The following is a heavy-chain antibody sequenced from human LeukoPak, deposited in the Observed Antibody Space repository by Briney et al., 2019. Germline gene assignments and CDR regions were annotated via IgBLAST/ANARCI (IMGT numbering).Heavy chain of an antibody. CDR2: ISGYNGNT. V-gene: IGHV1-18*01. Sequence: ASVKVPCKASGYTFTSYGITWVRQAPGQGLEWMGWISGYNGNTNYAQKFQARVTMTTDTSTSTAYMELRSLRSVDTAVYYCARDLVVGPSVSGHWGQGTPVTVSS. J-gene: IGHJ4*02. D-gene: IGHD1-26*01. CDR1: GYTFTSYG. CDR3: ARDLVVGPSVSGH.